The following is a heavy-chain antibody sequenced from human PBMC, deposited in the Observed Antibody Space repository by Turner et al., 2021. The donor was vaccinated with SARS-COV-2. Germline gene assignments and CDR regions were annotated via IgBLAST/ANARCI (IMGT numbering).Heavy chain of an antibody. CDR1: GFTVRSNS. Sequence: EVQLVKPGGRLVPPAWSLRPSSAAPGFTVRSNSMSWVRQAPGKGMEWVSVICSGGSTAYADSGKGRLNISRHNSKNTLYLQMNSLRAEETDVYYCAKPIVGANRNMDVWGQGTTVTVSS. CDR2: ICSGGST. D-gene: IGHD1-26*01. CDR3: AKPIVGANRNMDV. V-gene: IGHV3-53*04. J-gene: IGHJ6*02.